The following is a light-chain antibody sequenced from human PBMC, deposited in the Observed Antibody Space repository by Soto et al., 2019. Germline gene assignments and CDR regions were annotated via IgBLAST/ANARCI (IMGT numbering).Light chain of an antibody. CDR2: GAS. CDR1: QSVSGN. J-gene: IGKJ1*01. CDR3: QQYNNWPSWT. Sequence: IVMTQSPATLSVSAGERATLACRAIQSVSGNLAWYQQKPGQAPRLLIYGASTRATGIPARFSGSGSGTEFTLTISSLQSEDSAVYYCQQYNNWPSWTFGQGTKVDIK. V-gene: IGKV3-15*01.